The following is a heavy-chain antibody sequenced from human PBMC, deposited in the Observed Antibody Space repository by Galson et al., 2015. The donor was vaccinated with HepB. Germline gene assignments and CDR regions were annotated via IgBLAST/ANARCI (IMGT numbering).Heavy chain of an antibody. CDR3: ARGAYCGGDCYIPLGD. Sequence: CAISGDSVSSNSAAWNWIRQSPSRGLEWLGRTYYRSKWYNDYAVSVKSRITINPDTSKNQFSLQLNSVTPEDTAVYYCARGAYCGGDCYIPLGDWGQGTLVAVSS. D-gene: IGHD2-21*01. CDR1: GDSVSSNSAA. CDR2: TYYRSKWYN. J-gene: IGHJ4*02. V-gene: IGHV6-1*01.